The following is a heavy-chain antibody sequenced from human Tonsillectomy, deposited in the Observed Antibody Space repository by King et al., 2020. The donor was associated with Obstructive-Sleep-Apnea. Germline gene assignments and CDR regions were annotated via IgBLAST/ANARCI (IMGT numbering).Heavy chain of an antibody. CDR2: IKSDGSST. Sequence: VQLVESGGGLVQPGGSLRLSCAASGFTVSRYWMHWVRQAPGKGLVWVSGIKSDGSSTSYADCVKGRFTISRDNAKKTLYLQMNSLRAEDTAVYYCARELYGDYGVDYWGQGTLVTVSS. J-gene: IGHJ4*02. D-gene: IGHD4-17*01. CDR1: GFTVSRYW. CDR3: ARELYGDYGVDY. V-gene: IGHV3-74*01.